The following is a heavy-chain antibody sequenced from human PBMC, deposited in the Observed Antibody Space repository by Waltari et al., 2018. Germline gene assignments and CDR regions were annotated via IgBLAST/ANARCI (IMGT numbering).Heavy chain of an antibody. CDR1: GLTFSNYA. CDR3: AKGPWTTSYDSSASFDY. CDR2: INANSDTT. D-gene: IGHD3-22*01. J-gene: IGHJ4*02. V-gene: IGHV3-23*01. Sequence: EEQLLESGGGLGQPGGSLRLSCAASGLTFSNYAMSWGRQAPGKGLEWVSGINANSDTTYYADSVKGRFAISRDNSKNTMSLQMNSLRGEDTAVYYCAKGPWTTSYDSSASFDYWGQGTLVTVSS.